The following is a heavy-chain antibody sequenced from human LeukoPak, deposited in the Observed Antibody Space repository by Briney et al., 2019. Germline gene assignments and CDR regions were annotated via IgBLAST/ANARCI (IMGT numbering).Heavy chain of an antibody. Sequence: GGSQRLSCAASGFTFSSYSMNWVRQAPGKGLEWVAVISYDGSNKYYADSVKGRFTISRDNSKNTLYLQMNSLRAEDTAVYYCARLYDSSGYYDYWGQGTLVTVSS. V-gene: IGHV3-30*03. CDR2: ISYDGSNK. CDR3: ARLYDSSGYYDY. D-gene: IGHD3-22*01. CDR1: GFTFSSYS. J-gene: IGHJ4*02.